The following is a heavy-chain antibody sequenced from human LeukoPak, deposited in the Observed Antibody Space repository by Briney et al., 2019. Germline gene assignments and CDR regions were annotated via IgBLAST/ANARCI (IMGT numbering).Heavy chain of an antibody. CDR2: IYTSGST. J-gene: IGHJ3*02. CDR3: ARDPGEYSSPRGAFDI. CDR1: GGSISSGSYY. D-gene: IGHD6-6*01. Sequence: SQTLSLTCTVSGGSISSGSYYWSWIRQPAGKGLEWIGRIYTSGSTNYNPSLKSRVTISVDTSKNQFSLKLSSVTAADTAVYYCARDPGEYSSPRGAFDIWGQGTMVTVSS. V-gene: IGHV4-61*02.